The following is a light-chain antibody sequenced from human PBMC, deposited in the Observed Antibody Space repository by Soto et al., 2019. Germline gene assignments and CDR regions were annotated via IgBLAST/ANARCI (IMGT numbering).Light chain of an antibody. Sequence: EIVLTQSPGTLSLSPGERATLSCRTSQSVSSNYLAWYQQKPGQAPRLRIYGASSRATGIPDRFSGSGSGTDFTLTISRLEPEDFAVYYCQQYGSSQWTFGQGTKVEIK. J-gene: IGKJ1*01. V-gene: IGKV3-20*01. CDR2: GAS. CDR1: QSVSSNY. CDR3: QQYGSSQWT.